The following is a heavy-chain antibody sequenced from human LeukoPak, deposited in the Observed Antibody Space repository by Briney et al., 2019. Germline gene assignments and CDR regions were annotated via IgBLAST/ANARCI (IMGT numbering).Heavy chain of an antibody. Sequence: SETLSLTCTVSGGSISYYYWSWIRQPPGKGLEWIGEINHSGSTNYNPSPKSRVTISVDTSKNQFSLKLSSVTAADTAVYYCARGPVYSYGSGYMDVWGKGTTVTVSS. CDR1: GGSISYYY. V-gene: IGHV4-34*01. J-gene: IGHJ6*03. D-gene: IGHD5-18*01. CDR2: INHSGST. CDR3: ARGPVYSYGSGYMDV.